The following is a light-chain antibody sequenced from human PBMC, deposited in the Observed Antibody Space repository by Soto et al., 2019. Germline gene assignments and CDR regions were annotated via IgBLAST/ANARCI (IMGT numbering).Light chain of an antibody. CDR1: QSISTW. V-gene: IGKV1-5*03. J-gene: IGKJ1*01. CDR3: QQYNSYVWT. CDR2: KAS. Sequence: DIQMTQSPSTLSASVGDRVTITCRASQSISTWLAWYQQKPGKAPKLLIYKASSLESEVPSRFSGSASGTEFTLTISSLQPDDFATYYCQQYNSYVWTFGQGTKVDIK.